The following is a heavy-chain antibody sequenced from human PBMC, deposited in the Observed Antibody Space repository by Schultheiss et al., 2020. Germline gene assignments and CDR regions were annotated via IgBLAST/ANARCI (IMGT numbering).Heavy chain of an antibody. J-gene: IGHJ5*02. V-gene: IGHV4-4*07. CDR2: IYTSGST. D-gene: IGHD1-26*01. Sequence: SETLSLTCTVSGGSTSRHYWSWIRQPAGKGLEWIGRIYTSGSTNYNPSLKSRVTMSVDTSKNQFSLKLSSVTAADTAVYYCARDADSGSYLGMFDAWGQGTQVAAPS. CDR1: GGSTSRHY. CDR3: ARDADSGSYLGMFDA.